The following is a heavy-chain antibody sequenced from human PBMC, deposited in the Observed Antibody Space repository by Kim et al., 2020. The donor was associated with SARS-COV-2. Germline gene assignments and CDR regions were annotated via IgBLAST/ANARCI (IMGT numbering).Heavy chain of an antibody. CDR2: ISGSGGST. J-gene: IGHJ4*02. V-gene: IGHV3-23*01. Sequence: GGSLRLSCAASGFTFSSYAMSWVRQAPGKGLEWVSAISGSGGSTYYADSVKGRFTISRDNSKNTLYLQMNSLRAEDTAVYYCAKGNVLLWFGELYPFDYWGQGTLVTVSS. CDR1: GFTFSSYA. CDR3: AKGNVLLWFGELYPFDY. D-gene: IGHD3-10*01.